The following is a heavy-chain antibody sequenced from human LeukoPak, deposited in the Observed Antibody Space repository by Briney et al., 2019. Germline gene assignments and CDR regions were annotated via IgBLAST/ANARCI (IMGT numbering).Heavy chain of an antibody. D-gene: IGHD2-2*01. Sequence: GGSLRLSCAASGFTFSSYRMSWVRQAPGKGLEWVANIKQDGSEKYYVDSVKGRFTISRDNAKNSLYLQMNSLRAEDTAVYYCARVGEVVVVVPAGRDYNYYMDVWGKGTTVTVSS. CDR1: GFTFSSYR. J-gene: IGHJ6*03. CDR2: IKQDGSEK. CDR3: ARVGEVVVVVPAGRDYNYYMDV. V-gene: IGHV3-7*04.